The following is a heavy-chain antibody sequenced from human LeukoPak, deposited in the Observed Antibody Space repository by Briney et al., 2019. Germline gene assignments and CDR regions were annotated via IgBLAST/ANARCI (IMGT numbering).Heavy chain of an antibody. Sequence: ASVKVSCKASGYTYTTDGISWVRQAPGQGLEWMGWLDTYSGKTNYAQKFQGRVTMTSDTYTSTAYMELRSLRSDDTAVYYCARDRGIAEADSFDPWGQGTLVTVSS. CDR3: ARDRGIAEADSFDP. CDR2: LDTYSGKT. V-gene: IGHV1-18*01. D-gene: IGHD6-13*01. CDR1: GYTYTTDG. J-gene: IGHJ5*02.